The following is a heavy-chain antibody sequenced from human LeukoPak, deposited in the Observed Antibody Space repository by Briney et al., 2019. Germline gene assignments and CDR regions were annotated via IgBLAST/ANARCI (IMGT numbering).Heavy chain of an antibody. CDR3: ARDGHWLFESSSPSGYWFDP. D-gene: IGHD6-13*01. CDR2: ISGDGRGT. V-gene: IGHV3-74*01. J-gene: IGHJ5*02. Sequence: GGSLRLSCAASGFIFTDYWMHWVRQGPGKELVWVARISGDGRGTTYVDSVKGRFTISRDNSKNTLYLQMNSLRAEDTAVYYCARDGHWLFESSSPSGYWFDPWGQGTLVTVSS. CDR1: GFIFTDYW.